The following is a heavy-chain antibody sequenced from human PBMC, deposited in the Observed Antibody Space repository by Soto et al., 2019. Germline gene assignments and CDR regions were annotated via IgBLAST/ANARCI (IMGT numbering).Heavy chain of an antibody. Sequence: EVQLVESGGGLVQPGGSLRLSCAASGFTVSNSYMSWVRQAPGKGLEYVSVIYSGGGTYYADSVKGRFTISRDNSKNTLYLQMNSLGAEDTAVYYCASSTTRTNYADYFDPWGQGTLVTVSS. CDR3: ASSTTRTNYADYFDP. J-gene: IGHJ5*02. CDR1: GFTVSNSY. CDR2: IYSGGGT. V-gene: IGHV3-66*01. D-gene: IGHD4-17*01.